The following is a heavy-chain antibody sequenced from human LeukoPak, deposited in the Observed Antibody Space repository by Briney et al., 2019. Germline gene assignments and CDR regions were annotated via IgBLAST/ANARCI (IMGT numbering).Heavy chain of an antibody. V-gene: IGHV4-30-4*01. Sequence: PSQTLSLTCTVSGGSISSGDYYWSWIRQPPGKGLEWIGYIYYGGSTYYNPSLKSRVTISVDTSKNQFSLKLSSVTAADTAVYYCARALSRLLGMDYWGQGTLVTVSS. CDR3: ARALSRLLGMDY. CDR1: GGSISSGDYY. CDR2: IYYGGST. J-gene: IGHJ4*02. D-gene: IGHD7-27*01.